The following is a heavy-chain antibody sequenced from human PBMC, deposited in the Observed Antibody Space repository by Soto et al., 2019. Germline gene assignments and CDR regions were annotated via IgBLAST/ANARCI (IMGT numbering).Heavy chain of an antibody. Sequence: SGPTLVNPTQARTLTCSFSGLSLSTSGVGVGWIRQPPGKALEWLALIYWNDDKRYSPSLKSRLTITKDTSKNQVVLTMTNMDPVDTATYYCAHRRPFSNYYDSSGYPNWFDPWGQGTLVTVSS. CDR3: AHRRPFSNYYDSSGYPNWFDP. D-gene: IGHD3-22*01. CDR2: IYWNDDK. J-gene: IGHJ5*02. CDR1: GLSLSTSGVG. V-gene: IGHV2-5*01.